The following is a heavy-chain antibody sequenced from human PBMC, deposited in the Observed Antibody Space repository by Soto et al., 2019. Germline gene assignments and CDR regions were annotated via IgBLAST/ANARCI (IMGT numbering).Heavy chain of an antibody. J-gene: IGHJ4*02. V-gene: IGHV4-61*01. D-gene: IGHD6-19*01. CDR2: IFYSGST. Sequence: PSETLSLTCTVSGGSVSSDNYYWSWIRQPPGKGLEWIGFIFYSGSTNYNPSLKSRVTISVDTSKNQFSLKLNSVTAADTAVYYCARVVRSSGWGPNDYWGQGMLVTVS. CDR3: ARVVRSSGWGPNDY. CDR1: GGSVSSDNYY.